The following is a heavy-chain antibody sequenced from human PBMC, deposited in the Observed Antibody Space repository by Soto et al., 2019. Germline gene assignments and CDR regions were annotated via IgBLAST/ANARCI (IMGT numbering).Heavy chain of an antibody. CDR3: ATPEGRY. V-gene: IGHV1-46*01. Sequence: QVQLVQSGAEVKKPGASVKVSCKASGYTFTNYYMHWVRQAPGQGLEWMGIINPSGGSTSYAQKCQGRVIMNRDTSTSTVYRELSSLRSEDTAVYSCATPEGRYWGQGTLVTVSS. CDR2: INPSGGST. J-gene: IGHJ4*02. CDR1: GYTFTNYY. D-gene: IGHD1-26*01.